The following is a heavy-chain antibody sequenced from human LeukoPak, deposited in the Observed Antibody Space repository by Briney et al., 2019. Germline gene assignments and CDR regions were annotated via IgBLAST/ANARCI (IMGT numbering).Heavy chain of an antibody. V-gene: IGHV1-46*01. J-gene: IGHJ6*02. CDR1: GYTFTSYY. CDR2: INPSGGST. CDR3: ARGHCSSTSCYAPHYYYGMDV. Sequence: ASVKVSCKASGYTFTSYYMHWVRQAPGQGLEWMGIINPSGGSTSYAQKFQGRVTMTRDTSTSTVYMELSSLRSEDTAVYYCARGHCSSTSCYAPHYYYGMDVWGQGATVTVSS. D-gene: IGHD2-2*01.